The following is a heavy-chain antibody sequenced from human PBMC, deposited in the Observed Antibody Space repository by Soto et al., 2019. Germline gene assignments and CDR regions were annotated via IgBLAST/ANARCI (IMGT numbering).Heavy chain of an antibody. D-gene: IGHD5-18*01. J-gene: IGHJ6*02. CDR1: GGSISSGYYY. CDR2: IYYSGST. CDR3: ARGPDTAMVMGYYYYGMDL. V-gene: IGHV4-61*01. Sequence: LSLTCSVSGGSISSGYYYWSWIRQPPGKGLEWIGNIYYSGSTNYNPSLKSRVTISVDTSKNQFSLNLSSVTAADTAVYYCARGPDTAMVMGYYYYGMDLWGQGTTVTVSS.